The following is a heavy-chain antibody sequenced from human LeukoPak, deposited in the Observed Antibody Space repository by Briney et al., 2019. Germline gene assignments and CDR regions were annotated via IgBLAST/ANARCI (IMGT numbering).Heavy chain of an antibody. D-gene: IGHD1-26*01. CDR1: GYIFTGYY. Sequence: ASVKVSCKASGYIFTGYYMHWVRQAPGQGLEWMGWINPNSGDTNYAQKFQGSVTMTRDTSISTVYMELSRLRSDDTAVYYCARASGSYWWFDSWGQGTLVTVSS. J-gene: IGHJ5*01. V-gene: IGHV1-2*02. CDR2: INPNSGDT. CDR3: ARASGSYWWFDS.